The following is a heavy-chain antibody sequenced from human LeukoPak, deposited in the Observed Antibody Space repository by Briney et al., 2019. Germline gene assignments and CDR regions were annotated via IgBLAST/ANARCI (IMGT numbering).Heavy chain of an antibody. V-gene: IGHV3-30-3*01. CDR2: ISYDGSNK. CDR3: ARDRDYYGSGSPWYLDY. D-gene: IGHD3-10*01. CDR1: GFTFSSYA. Sequence: PGGSLRLSCAASGFTFSSYAMHWVRQAPGKGLEWVAVISYDGSNKYYADSVKGRFTISRDNSKNTLYLQMNSLRAEDTAVYYCARDRDYYGSGSPWYLDYWGQGTLVTVSS. J-gene: IGHJ4*02.